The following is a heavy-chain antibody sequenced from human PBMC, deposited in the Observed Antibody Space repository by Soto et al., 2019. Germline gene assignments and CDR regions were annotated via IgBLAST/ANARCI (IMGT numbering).Heavy chain of an antibody. J-gene: IGHJ4*02. Sequence: GSLRLSCAASVFTFSSYGMHWVRQAPGKGLEWVAVISYDGSNKYYADSVKGRFTISRDNSKNTLYLQMNSLRAEDTAVYYCAKRYPWDLAAAGTGPYYFDYWGQGTLVTVSS. CDR1: VFTFSSYG. V-gene: IGHV3-30*18. D-gene: IGHD6-13*01. CDR2: ISYDGSNK. CDR3: AKRYPWDLAAAGTGPYYFDY.